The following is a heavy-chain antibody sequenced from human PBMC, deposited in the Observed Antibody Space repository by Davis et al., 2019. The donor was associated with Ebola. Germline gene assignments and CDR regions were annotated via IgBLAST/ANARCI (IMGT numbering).Heavy chain of an antibody. D-gene: IGHD3-22*01. J-gene: IGHJ4*02. Sequence: PSETLSLTCTVSGGSISSGAYYWGWIRQHPGKGLQWIGYIYNSGITYYNPSLRSRVTISVDTSENQFSLNLNSVTAADTAVYYCARWDLFGMIGYWGQGTLVTVSS. CDR2: IYNSGIT. CDR3: ARWDLFGMIGY. CDR1: GGSISSGAYY. V-gene: IGHV4-31*03.